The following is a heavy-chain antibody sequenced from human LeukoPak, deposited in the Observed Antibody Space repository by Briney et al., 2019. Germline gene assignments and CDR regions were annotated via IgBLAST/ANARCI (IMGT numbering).Heavy chain of an antibody. J-gene: IGHJ4*02. CDR1: GFTFSNYA. Sequence: PGGSLRLSCAASGFTFSNYAMSWVRQAPGKGLEWVSGISGSGGSTYYADSVKGRFTISRDDSKNTLYLQVNSLRAEDTAVYYCARGPYYYDSGAYYSAYYFDHWGQGTQVSVSS. D-gene: IGHD3-22*01. CDR2: ISGSGGST. CDR3: ARGPYYYDSGAYYSAYYFDH. V-gene: IGHV3-23*01.